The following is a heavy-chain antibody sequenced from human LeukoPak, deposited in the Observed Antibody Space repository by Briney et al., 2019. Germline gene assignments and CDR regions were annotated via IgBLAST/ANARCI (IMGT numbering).Heavy chain of an antibody. D-gene: IGHD1-26*01. CDR1: GYTFTSYG. CDR2: ISAYNGNT. V-gene: IGHV1-18*01. Sequence: DSVKVSCKASGYTFTSYGISWVRQAPGQGLEWMGWISAYNGNTNYAQKLQGRVTMTTDTSTSTAYMELRSLRSDDTAVYYCARDRRVGARDAFDIWGQGTMVTVSS. CDR3: ARDRRVGARDAFDI. J-gene: IGHJ3*02.